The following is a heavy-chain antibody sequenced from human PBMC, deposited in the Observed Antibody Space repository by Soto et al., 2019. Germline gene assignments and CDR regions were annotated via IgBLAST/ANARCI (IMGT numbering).Heavy chain of an antibody. CDR2: ISSRSDI. J-gene: IGHJ6*02. CDR3: AREYTAWPLAYGLDV. CDR1: GFTFSTYS. V-gene: IGHV3-21*01. D-gene: IGHD2-2*02. Sequence: GGSLRLSCVGSGFTFSTYSINWVRQAPGKGLEWVSSISSRSDIYYADSVKGRFTISRDNAKNSVSLQMNSLRAEDTAAYYCAREYTAWPLAYGLDVWGQGTTVTVSS.